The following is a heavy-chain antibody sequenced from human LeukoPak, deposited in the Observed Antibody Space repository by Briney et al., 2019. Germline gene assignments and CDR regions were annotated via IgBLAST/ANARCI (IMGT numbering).Heavy chain of an antibody. CDR3: ARLSAMAHDAFDI. CDR2: INHSGST. J-gene: IGHJ3*02. Sequence: SETLSLTCAVYGGSFSGYYWSWIRQPPGKGLEWIGEINHSGSTNYNPSLKSRVTISVDTSKNQFSLKLSSVTAADTAVYYCARLSAMAHDAFDIWGQGTMVTVSS. CDR1: GGSFSGYY. D-gene: IGHD2-2*01. V-gene: IGHV4-34*01.